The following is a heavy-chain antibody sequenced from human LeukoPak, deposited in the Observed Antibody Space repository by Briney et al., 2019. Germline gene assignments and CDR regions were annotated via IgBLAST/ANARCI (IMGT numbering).Heavy chain of an antibody. J-gene: IGHJ4*02. D-gene: IGHD6-19*01. CDR2: ISASGGGT. V-gene: IGHV3-23*01. CDR1: GFTFSSFA. CDR3: AKSSSGWWSFDY. Sequence: GGSLRLSCAASGFTFSSFAMSWVPKAPGEGLEWFSGISASGGGTYYADSVKGRFTISRDNSKNTVSLQMNSLRAEDTAVYYCAKSSSGWWSFDYWGQGTLVTVSS.